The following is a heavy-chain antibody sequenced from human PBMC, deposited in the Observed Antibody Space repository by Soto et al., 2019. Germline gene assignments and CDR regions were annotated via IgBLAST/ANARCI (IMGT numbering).Heavy chain of an antibody. D-gene: IGHD3-3*01. CDR3: AKNGRFLEWLLNTH. V-gene: IGHV3-23*01. CDR1: GFIFSSYA. J-gene: IGHJ4*02. Sequence: GGSLRLSCEASGFIFSSYAMSWVRQAPWKGLEWVSVISASGSSTYYADSVKGRFTISRDSSKNTLYLQMNSLRAEDTAVYYCAKNGRFLEWLLNTHWGQGTLVTVSS. CDR2: ISASGSST.